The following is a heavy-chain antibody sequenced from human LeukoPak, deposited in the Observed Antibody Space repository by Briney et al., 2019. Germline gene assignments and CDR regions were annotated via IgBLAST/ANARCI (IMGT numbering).Heavy chain of an antibody. D-gene: IGHD2-15*01. V-gene: IGHV4-4*07. Sequence: SETLSLTCTVSGVSINNYYWRWLRQPAGKGLEWIGRIYTRGSTNYNPSLKSRVTMSVDTSKNQFSLKLSSVTAADTAVYYCARGRYCSADICSGGDAFDIWGQGTMVSVSS. CDR2: IYTRGST. CDR3: ARGRYCSADICSGGDAFDI. J-gene: IGHJ3*02. CDR1: GVSINNYY.